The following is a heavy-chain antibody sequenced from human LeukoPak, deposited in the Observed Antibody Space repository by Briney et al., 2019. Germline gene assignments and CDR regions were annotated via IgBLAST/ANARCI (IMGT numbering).Heavy chain of an antibody. J-gene: IGHJ4*02. D-gene: IGHD6-6*01. CDR1: GGTLSSYA. Sequence: SVKVSCKASGGTLSSYAISWVRQAPGQGLEWMGGIIPIFGTANYAQKFQGRVTITADESTSTAYMELSSLRSEDTAVYYCARGGDSSSQFDYWGQGTLVTVSS. V-gene: IGHV1-69*13. CDR3: ARGGDSSSQFDY. CDR2: IIPIFGTA.